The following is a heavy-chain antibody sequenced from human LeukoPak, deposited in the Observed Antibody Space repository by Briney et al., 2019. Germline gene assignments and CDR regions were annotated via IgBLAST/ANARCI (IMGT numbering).Heavy chain of an antibody. Sequence: ASVKVSCKASGYTFTRYYIHWVRQAPGQGLEWMGIINPSGGSTSYAQKFQGRVTMTRDTSTSTVYMELSSLRSEDTAVYYCARDGGGPLVRNWFDPWGQGTLVTVSS. J-gene: IGHJ5*02. CDR1: GYTFTRYY. V-gene: IGHV1-46*01. D-gene: IGHD6-6*01. CDR3: ARDGGGPLVRNWFDP. CDR2: INPSGGST.